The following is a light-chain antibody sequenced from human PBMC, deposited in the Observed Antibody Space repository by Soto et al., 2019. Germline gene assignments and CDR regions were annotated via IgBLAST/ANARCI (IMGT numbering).Light chain of an antibody. CDR3: QQYCYRLS. CDR2: GAS. J-gene: IGKJ4*01. V-gene: IGKV3-15*01. Sequence: EIVMTQSPATLSVSPGERATLSCRASQSVSSNLVWYQQKPGQAPRLLIYGASTRATGIPARFSGSGSGTEFALTISGLRFEEVAVYYCQQYCYRLSFGGGTRVENK. CDR1: QSVSSN.